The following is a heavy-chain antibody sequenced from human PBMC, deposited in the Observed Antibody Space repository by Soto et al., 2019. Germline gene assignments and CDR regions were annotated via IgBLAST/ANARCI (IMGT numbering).Heavy chain of an antibody. CDR1: GFSLTTSGVG. V-gene: IGHV2-5*02. Sequence: QITLNESGPTQVKPRQTLTLTCTLSGFSLTTSGVGVGWIRQSPGKAPEGLALIYWDDDKRYSPSLKSRLTITKDTSKHPVVLTMADLDPADTATYYCAHRVLRTVFGLVTTTAIYFDFWGQGTPVAVSS. CDR3: AHRVLRTVFGLVTTTAIYFDF. D-gene: IGHD3-3*01. J-gene: IGHJ4*02. CDR2: IYWDDDK.